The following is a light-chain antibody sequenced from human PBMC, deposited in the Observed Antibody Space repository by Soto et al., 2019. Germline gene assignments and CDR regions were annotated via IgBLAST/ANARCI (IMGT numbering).Light chain of an antibody. CDR3: QQYGSSGT. V-gene: IGKV3D-15*01. CDR2: GAS. J-gene: IGKJ1*01. CDR1: QSVSIH. Sequence: IVMTQSQPTLSVSPGERATLSCRASQSVSIHLAWFQQKPGQAPRLLIYGASTRATGIPARFSVSGSGTEFTLTISRLEPEDFAVYYCQQYGSSGTFGQGTKVDIK.